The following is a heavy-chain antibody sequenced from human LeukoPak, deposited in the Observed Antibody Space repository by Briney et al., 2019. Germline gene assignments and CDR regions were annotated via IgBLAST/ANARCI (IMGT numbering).Heavy chain of an antibody. CDR3: AKDFRYGGNSPFDY. CDR2: IKQDGSEK. CDR1: GFTFSSYW. Sequence: GGSLRLSCAASGFTFSSYWMDWVRQAPGKGLEWVANIKQDGSEKYYVDSVKGRFTISRDNAKNSLYLQMNSLRAEDTAVYYCAKDFRYGGNSPFDYWGQGTLVTVSS. V-gene: IGHV3-7*01. D-gene: IGHD4-23*01. J-gene: IGHJ4*02.